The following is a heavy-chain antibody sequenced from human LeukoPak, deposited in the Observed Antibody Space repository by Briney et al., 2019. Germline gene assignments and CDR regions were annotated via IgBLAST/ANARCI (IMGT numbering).Heavy chain of an antibody. J-gene: IGHJ6*02. D-gene: IGHD6-19*01. Sequence: PSEALSLTCAVYGGSFSGYYWSWIRQPPGKGLEWIGEINHSGSTNYNPSLKSRVTISVDTSKNQFSLKLSSVTAADTAVYYCARGSSGWYRYYYYGMDVWGQGTTVTVSS. V-gene: IGHV4-34*01. CDR3: ARGSSGWYRYYYYGMDV. CDR2: INHSGST. CDR1: GGSFSGYY.